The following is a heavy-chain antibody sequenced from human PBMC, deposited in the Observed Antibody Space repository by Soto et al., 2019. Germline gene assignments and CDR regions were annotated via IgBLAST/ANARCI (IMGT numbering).Heavy chain of an antibody. J-gene: IGHJ4*02. CDR1: GFTFSSYG. Sequence: QVQLVESGGGVVQPGRSLRLSCAASGFTFSSYGMHWVRQAPGKGLEWVAVISYDGSNKYYADSVKGRFTISRDNSKNTLYLQMNSLRAEDTAVYYCAKDLTDGYTGSFDYWGQGTLVTVSS. CDR3: AKDLTDGYTGSFDY. V-gene: IGHV3-30*18. D-gene: IGHD5-18*01. CDR2: ISYDGSNK.